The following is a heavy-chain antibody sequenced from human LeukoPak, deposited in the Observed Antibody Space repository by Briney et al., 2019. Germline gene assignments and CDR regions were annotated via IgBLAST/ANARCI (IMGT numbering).Heavy chain of an antibody. V-gene: IGHV3-23*01. Sequence: PGGSLRLSCAASGFTFSIYGMSWVRQAPGKGLEWVSAISGKGAIIYYADSVKGRFTISRDNSKTTLSLQMNSLRAEDTAVYFCANHWWDYNGSGSYAGSAWGQGTLVTVSS. CDR1: GFTFSIYG. J-gene: IGHJ1*01. CDR3: ANHWWDYNGSGSYAGSA. D-gene: IGHD3-10*01. CDR2: ISGKGAII.